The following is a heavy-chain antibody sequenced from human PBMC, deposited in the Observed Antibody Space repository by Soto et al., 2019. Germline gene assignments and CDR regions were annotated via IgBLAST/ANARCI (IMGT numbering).Heavy chain of an antibody. J-gene: IGHJ5*02. Sequence: ASVKVSCKASGGTFSSYAISWVRQAPGQGLEWMGGIIPIFGTANYAQKFQGRVTITADESTSTAYMELSSLRSEDTAVYYCASDPRGAYCGGDCYSYWFDPWGQGTLVTVSS. CDR3: ASDPRGAYCGGDCYSYWFDP. D-gene: IGHD2-21*02. CDR1: GGTFSSYA. V-gene: IGHV1-69*13. CDR2: IIPIFGTA.